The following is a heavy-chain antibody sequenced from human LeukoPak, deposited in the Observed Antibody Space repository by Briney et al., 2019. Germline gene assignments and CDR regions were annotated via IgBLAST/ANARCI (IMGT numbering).Heavy chain of an antibody. V-gene: IGHV3-33*05. CDR3: ASSSGYYFEAFDI. Sequence: SCKASGYTFSSYGMHWVRQAPGKGLEWVAVISYDVGKKYYADSVKGRFTISRDNAKNSLYLQMNSLRAEDTAVYYCASSSGYYFEAFDIWGQGTMVTVSS. D-gene: IGHD3-22*01. J-gene: IGHJ3*02. CDR1: GYTFSSYG. CDR2: ISYDVGKK.